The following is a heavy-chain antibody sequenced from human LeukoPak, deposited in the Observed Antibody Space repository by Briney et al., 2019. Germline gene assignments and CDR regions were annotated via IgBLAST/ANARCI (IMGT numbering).Heavy chain of an antibody. Sequence: GGSLRLSCAASGFTFSSYSMNWVRKAPGKGLEWVSYISSSSSTIYYADSVKGRFTISRDNAKNSLYLQMNSLRAEDTAVYYCARDSPDYSNYGYYGMDVWGQGTTVTVSS. J-gene: IGHJ6*02. D-gene: IGHD4-11*01. CDR2: ISSSSSTI. V-gene: IGHV3-48*01. CDR3: ARDSPDYSNYGYYGMDV. CDR1: GFTFSSYS.